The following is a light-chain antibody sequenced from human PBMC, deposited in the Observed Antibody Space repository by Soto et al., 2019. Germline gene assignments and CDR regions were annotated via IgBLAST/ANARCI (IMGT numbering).Light chain of an antibody. V-gene: IGKV3-11*01. CDR3: QQRHMLPIT. Sequence: WSQSPETMKKYPGERATLSCRASQSFRGLLAWYQQKPGQAPRLLIYDAYNRATGIPPRFSGSGSGTDFTLTISSLEPEDSAVYYCQQRHMLPITFGQG. CDR2: DAY. J-gene: IGKJ5*01. CDR1: QSFRGL.